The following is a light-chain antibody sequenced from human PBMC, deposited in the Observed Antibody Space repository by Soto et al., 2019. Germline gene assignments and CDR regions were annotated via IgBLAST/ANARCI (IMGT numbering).Light chain of an antibody. Sequence: DIQMTQSPSSVSASVGDRVTITCRASQGISSWLGWYQQKPGKAPKLLIYAASSLQSGVPSRFSVSGSGTDFNLTISSLQPEDFATYYCQQANSFRPNFGQGTRLEIK. CDR1: QGISSW. CDR3: QQANSFRPN. CDR2: AAS. V-gene: IGKV1D-12*01. J-gene: IGKJ5*01.